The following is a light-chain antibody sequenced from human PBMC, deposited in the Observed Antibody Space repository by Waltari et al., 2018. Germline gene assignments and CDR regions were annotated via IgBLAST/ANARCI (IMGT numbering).Light chain of an antibody. Sequence: EIVLTQSPGTLSLSPGDRATPSCRASPSVRGSLAWYQQKVGQAPRLLIYSASSRATGIPDRFSGSGSGTDFSLTISSLEPEDCAVYYCQHYVRLPATFGQGTKVEIK. CDR1: PSVRGS. V-gene: IGKV3-20*01. CDR2: SAS. J-gene: IGKJ1*01. CDR3: QHYVRLPAT.